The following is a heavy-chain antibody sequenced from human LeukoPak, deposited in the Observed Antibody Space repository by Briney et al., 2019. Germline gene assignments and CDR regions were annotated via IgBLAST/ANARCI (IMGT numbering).Heavy chain of an antibody. D-gene: IGHD3-22*01. J-gene: IGHJ4*02. CDR3: ARGPIYYDTSGYYDY. CDR2: ISPYNT. Sequence: ASVKVSCKASGYTFTGYYMHWVRQAPGQGLEWMGWISPYNTNYAQNVKGRVTMTTDTSTNTAYMELRSLRSDDTAVYYCARGPIYYDTSGYYDYWGQGTLVTVSS. V-gene: IGHV1-18*04. CDR1: GYTFTGYY.